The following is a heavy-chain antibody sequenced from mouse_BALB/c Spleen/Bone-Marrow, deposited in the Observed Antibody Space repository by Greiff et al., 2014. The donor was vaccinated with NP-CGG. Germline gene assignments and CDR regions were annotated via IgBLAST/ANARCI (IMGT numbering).Heavy chain of an antibody. V-gene: IGHV1-54*01. Sequence: QVQLQQPGAELVRPGTSVKVSCKASGYAFTDYLIEWVKQRSGQGLEWIGVINPGSGGTHYNEKFKGKATLTADKSSSTAYMQLSSLTSDDSAVYFCARWLGPGWYFDVWGAGTTVTVSS. CDR1: GYAFTDYL. CDR2: INPGSGGT. J-gene: IGHJ1*01. D-gene: IGHD4-1*01. CDR3: ARWLGPGWYFDV.